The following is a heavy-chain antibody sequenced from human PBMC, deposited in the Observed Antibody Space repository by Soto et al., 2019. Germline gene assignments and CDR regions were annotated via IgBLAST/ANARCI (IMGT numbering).Heavy chain of an antibody. V-gene: IGHV3-43D*04. J-gene: IGHJ4*02. CDR3: AKDVCSGATTVCYTRLDS. CDR1: GFTFYDYA. D-gene: IGHD2-15*01. Sequence: EVQLVESGGVVVQPGGSLRLSCSASGFTFYDYAMHWVRQAPGKGLEWGSLISWDGSRSYYADSVKGRFIISRDNNKESLSLLMTRLGTEDSGLYYCAKDVCSGATTVCYTRLDSWGQGNQVTVSS. CDR2: ISWDGSRS.